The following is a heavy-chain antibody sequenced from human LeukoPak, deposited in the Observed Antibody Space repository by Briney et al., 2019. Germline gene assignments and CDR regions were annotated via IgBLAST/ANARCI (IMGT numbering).Heavy chain of an antibody. CDR2: ISGSGGST. D-gene: IGHD3-22*01. V-gene: IGHV3-23*01. Sequence: GSLRLSCAASGCTFSSYAMSWVRQAPGKGLEWVSAISGSGGSTYYADSVKGRFTISRDNSKNTLYLQMNSLRAEDTAVYYCAKAFGGDYYDSSGYHPFDYWGQGTLVTVSS. CDR3: AKAFGGDYYDSSGYHPFDY. J-gene: IGHJ4*02. CDR1: GCTFSSYA.